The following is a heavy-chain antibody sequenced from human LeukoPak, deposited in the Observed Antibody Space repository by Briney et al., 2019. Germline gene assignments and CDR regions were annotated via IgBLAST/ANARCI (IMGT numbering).Heavy chain of an antibody. Sequence: GGSLRLSCAASGFTFDDYGMSWVRQAPGKGLEWVSGINWNGGSTGYADSVKGRFTISRDNAKNPLYLQMNSLRAEDTALYYCARTRDFGVVINQAYYFDYWGQGTLVTVSS. D-gene: IGHD3-3*01. V-gene: IGHV3-20*04. CDR1: GFTFDDYG. J-gene: IGHJ4*02. CDR3: ARTRDFGVVINQAYYFDY. CDR2: INWNGGST.